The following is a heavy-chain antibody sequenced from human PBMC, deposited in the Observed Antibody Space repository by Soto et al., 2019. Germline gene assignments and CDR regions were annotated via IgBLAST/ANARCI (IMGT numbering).Heavy chain of an antibody. Sequence: VGSLRLSCAASGFTFSSYAMSWVRQAPGKGLEWVSAISGSGGSTYYADSVKGRFTISRDNSKNTLYLQMNSLRAEDTAVYYCAKDRRDGYNYKAYWGQGTLVTVSS. CDR1: GFTFSSYA. J-gene: IGHJ4*02. CDR3: AKDRRDGYNYKAY. D-gene: IGHD5-12*01. CDR2: ISGSGGST. V-gene: IGHV3-23*01.